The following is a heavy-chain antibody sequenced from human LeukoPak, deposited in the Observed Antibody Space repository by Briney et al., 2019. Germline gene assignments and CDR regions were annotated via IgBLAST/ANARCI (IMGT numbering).Heavy chain of an antibody. Sequence: SETLSLTCTVSGGSISSYYWSWIRQPPGKGLEWIGYIYYSGSTNYNPPLKSRVTISVDTSKNQFSLKLSSVTAADTAVYYCARGGSGIAFDIWGQGTMVTVFS. CDR2: IYYSGST. J-gene: IGHJ3*02. CDR3: ARGGSGIAFDI. V-gene: IGHV4-59*01. D-gene: IGHD1-26*01. CDR1: GGSISSYY.